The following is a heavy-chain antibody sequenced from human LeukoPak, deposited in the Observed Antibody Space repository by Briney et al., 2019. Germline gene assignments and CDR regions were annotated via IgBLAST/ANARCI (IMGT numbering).Heavy chain of an antibody. V-gene: IGHV3-30-3*01. J-gene: IGHJ4*02. CDR1: GFTFCSYA. CDR3: ARDTYSSGPSNY. Sequence: GRSLRLSCAASGFTFCSYAMHWVREAPGKGMEWVAVISYDGSNKYYADSVKGRFTISRDNSKNTLYLQMNSLRAEDTAVYYCARDTYSSGPSNYWGQGTLVTVSS. D-gene: IGHD6-19*01. CDR2: ISYDGSNK.